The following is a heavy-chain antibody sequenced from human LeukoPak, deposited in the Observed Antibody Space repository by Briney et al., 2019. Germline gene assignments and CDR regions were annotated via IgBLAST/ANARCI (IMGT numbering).Heavy chain of an antibody. D-gene: IGHD2-2*01. CDR1: GYTFTSYG. Sequence: ASVTVSCKASGYTFTSYGISWVRQSPGQGLEWMGWSSAYNGNTNYAQKLQGRVTMTTDTSTSTAYMELRSLRSDDTAVYYCARHFPDIVVVPAAMFGTGWFDPWGQGTLVTVSS. J-gene: IGHJ5*02. CDR3: ARHFPDIVVVPAAMFGTGWFDP. CDR2: SSAYNGNT. V-gene: IGHV1-18*01.